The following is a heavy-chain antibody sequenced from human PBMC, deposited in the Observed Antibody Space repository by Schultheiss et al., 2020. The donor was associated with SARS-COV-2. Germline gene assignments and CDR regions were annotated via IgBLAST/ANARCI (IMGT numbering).Heavy chain of an antibody. CDR3: ARDPQTGATSYSYYYYGMDV. D-gene: IGHD1-26*01. Sequence: ASVKVSCKASGYTFTSYGISWVRQAPGQGLEWMGWISAYNGNTNYAQKLQGRVTMTRDTSTSTVYMELSSLRSEDTAVYYCARDPQTGATSYSYYYYGMDVWGQGTTVTVSS. CDR2: ISAYNGNT. CDR1: GYTFTSYG. V-gene: IGHV1-18*01. J-gene: IGHJ6*02.